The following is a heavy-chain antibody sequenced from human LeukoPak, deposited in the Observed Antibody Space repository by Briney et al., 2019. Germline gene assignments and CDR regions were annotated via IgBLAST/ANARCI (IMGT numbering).Heavy chain of an antibody. CDR1: GYTFTGYY. D-gene: IGHD2-15*01. Sequence: ASVKVSCKASGYTFTGYYMHWVRQAPGQGLEWMGWINPNSGGTNYAQKFQGRVTMTRDTSISTAYMELSRLRSDDTAVYYCARILTGYCSGGSCYSGIAAFDMWGQGTMVTVSS. CDR2: INPNSGGT. CDR3: ARILTGYCSGGSCYSGIAAFDM. V-gene: IGHV1-2*02. J-gene: IGHJ3*02.